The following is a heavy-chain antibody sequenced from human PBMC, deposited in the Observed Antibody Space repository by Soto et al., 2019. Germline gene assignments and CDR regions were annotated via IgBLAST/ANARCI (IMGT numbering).Heavy chain of an antibody. V-gene: IGHV4-31*01. CDR1: GGSISSGGYY. CDR3: ARGRYNPYFDY. D-gene: IGHD1-1*01. J-gene: IGHJ4*02. Sequence: QVQLQESGPGLVKPSQTLSLTCTVSGGSISSGGYYWSWIRQHPGKGLEWIGYIYYSGSTYYNPSLKSPVTVSVDTSKNQFSLKLSSVTAADTAVYYCARGRYNPYFDYWGQGTLVTVSS. CDR2: IYYSGST.